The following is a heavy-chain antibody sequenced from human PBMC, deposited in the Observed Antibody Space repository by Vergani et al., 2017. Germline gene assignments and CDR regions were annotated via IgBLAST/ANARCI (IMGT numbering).Heavy chain of an antibody. V-gene: IGHV4-38-2*02. CDR2: IYHSGST. Sequence: QVQLQESGPGLVKPSETLSLTCAVSGYSISSGYYWGWIRQPPGKGLEWIGSIYHSGSTNYNPSLKSRVTISVDKSKNQFSLKLSSVTAADTAVYYCAREGNWNAIDYWGQGTLVTVSS. D-gene: IGHD1-20*01. CDR3: AREGNWNAIDY. CDR1: GYSISSGYY. J-gene: IGHJ4*02.